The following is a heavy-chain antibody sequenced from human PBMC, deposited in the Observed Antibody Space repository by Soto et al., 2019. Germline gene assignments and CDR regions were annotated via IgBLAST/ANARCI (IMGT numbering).Heavy chain of an antibody. Sequence: GGSLRLSCAASGFSFSLFGMHWVRQAPGKGLEWVAVTFYDESNKYYGDSVKGRFTISRDNSKSTLFLQMNSLRAEDTAVYYCARTYYYDSSGYYYNFYWGQGTLVTVSS. D-gene: IGHD3-22*01. CDR3: ARTYYYDSSGYYYNFY. J-gene: IGHJ4*02. V-gene: IGHV3-33*01. CDR2: TFYDESNK. CDR1: GFSFSLFG.